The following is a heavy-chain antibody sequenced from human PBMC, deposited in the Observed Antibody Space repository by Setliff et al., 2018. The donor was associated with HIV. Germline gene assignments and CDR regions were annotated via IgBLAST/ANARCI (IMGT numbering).Heavy chain of an antibody. CDR3: AREIVRVALDI. V-gene: IGHV4-39*07. CDR2: FYYTGSD. CDR1: GDSVNDRSYF. J-gene: IGHJ3*02. D-gene: IGHD3-16*02. Sequence: KPSETLSLTCTVSGDSVNDRSYFWGWIRQPPGKGLEWIGTFYYTGSDYYNPSLKSRLSIPIDTSKNQFYLQLNSVTAADTSVFYCAREIVRVALDIWGPGTAVTVSS.